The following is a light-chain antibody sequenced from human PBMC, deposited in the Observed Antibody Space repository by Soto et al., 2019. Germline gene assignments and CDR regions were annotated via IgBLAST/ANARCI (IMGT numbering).Light chain of an antibody. CDR2: AAS. V-gene: IGKV1-9*01. CDR3: QQRNAYPVT. CDR1: QGISSY. Sequence: DIQLTQSPSLLSASVGDRVTITCRASQGISSYLAWYQQRPGKAPNLLIYAASTLQIGVTSRFNGSGSVTEFILTISSLQPEDFATYYCQQRNAYPVTFGGGTKVEIK. J-gene: IGKJ4*01.